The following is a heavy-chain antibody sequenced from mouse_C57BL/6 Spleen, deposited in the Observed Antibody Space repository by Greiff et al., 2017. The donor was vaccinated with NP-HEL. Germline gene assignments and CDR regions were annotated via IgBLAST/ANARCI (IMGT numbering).Heavy chain of an antibody. CDR2: INPSTGGT. J-gene: IGHJ3*01. CDR1: GYSFTGYY. Sequence: EVKLQESGPELVKPGASVKISCKASGYSFTGYYMNWVKQSPEKSLEWIGEINPSTGGTTYNQKFKAKATLTVDKSSSTAYMQLKSLTSEDSAVYYCARRAYSNYEGFAYWGQGTLVTVSA. V-gene: IGHV1-42*01. CDR3: ARRAYSNYEGFAY. D-gene: IGHD2-5*01.